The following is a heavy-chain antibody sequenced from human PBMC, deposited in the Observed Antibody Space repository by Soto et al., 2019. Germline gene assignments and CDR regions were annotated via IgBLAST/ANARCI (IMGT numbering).Heavy chain of an antibody. Sequence: PSETLSLTCTVSGGSISSYYWSWIRQPPGKGLEWIGYIYYSGSTNYNPPLKSRVTISVDTSKNQFSLKLSSVTAADTAVYYCASASGYSPLSNWFDPWGQGTLVTVSS. J-gene: IGHJ5*02. V-gene: IGHV4-59*01. CDR3: ASASGYSPLSNWFDP. CDR1: GGSISSYY. D-gene: IGHD6-13*01. CDR2: IYYSGST.